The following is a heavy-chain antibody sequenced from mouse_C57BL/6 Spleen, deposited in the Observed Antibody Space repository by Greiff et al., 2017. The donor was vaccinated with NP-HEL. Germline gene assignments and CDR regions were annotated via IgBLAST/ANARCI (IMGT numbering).Heavy chain of an antibody. CDR3: ARTVTGKGFDY. D-gene: IGHD4-1*01. CDR1: GFTFSDYG. Sequence: EVKLMESGGGLVKPGGSLKLSCAASGFTFSDYGMHWVRQAPEKGLEWVAYISSGSSTIYYADTVKGRFTISRDNAKNTLFLQMTSLRSEDTAMYYCARTVTGKGFDYWGQGTTLTVSS. V-gene: IGHV5-17*01. CDR2: ISSGSSTI. J-gene: IGHJ2*01.